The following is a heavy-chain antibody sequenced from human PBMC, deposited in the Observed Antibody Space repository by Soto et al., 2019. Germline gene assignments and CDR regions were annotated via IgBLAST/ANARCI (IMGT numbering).Heavy chain of an antibody. Sequence: PGESLKISCKGSGYSFTSYWISWVRQMPGKGLEWMGRIDPSDSYTNYSPSFHGHVTISADKSISTAYLQWSSLKASDTAMYYCARPCEKGFGGFSALDPWGQGTLVTVSS. CDR2: IDPSDSYT. CDR3: ARPCEKGFGGFSALDP. D-gene: IGHD3-16*01. CDR1: GYSFTSYW. J-gene: IGHJ5*02. V-gene: IGHV5-10-1*01.